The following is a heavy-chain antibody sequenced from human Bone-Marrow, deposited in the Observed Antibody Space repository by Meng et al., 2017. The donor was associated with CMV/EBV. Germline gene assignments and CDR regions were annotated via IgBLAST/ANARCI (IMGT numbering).Heavy chain of an antibody. CDR2: INHSGST. V-gene: IGHV4-34*01. CDR3: ASSGAGMDV. Sequence: SETLSLTCVVYGGSSSGYYWSWIRQPPGKGLEWIGEINHSGSTNYNPSLKSRVTISVDTSKNQFSLKLSSVTAADTAVYYCASSGAGMDVWGQGTTVTVSS. CDR1: GGSSSGYY. D-gene: IGHD4/OR15-4a*01. J-gene: IGHJ6*02.